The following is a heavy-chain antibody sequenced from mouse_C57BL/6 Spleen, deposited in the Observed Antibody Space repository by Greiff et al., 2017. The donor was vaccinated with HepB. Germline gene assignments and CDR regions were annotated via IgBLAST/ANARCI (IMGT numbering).Heavy chain of an antibody. CDR2: INPNNGGT. D-gene: IGHD2-3*01. Sequence: EVKLQQSGPELVKPGASVKISCKASGYTFTDYYMNWVKQSHGKSLEWIGDINPNNGGTSYNQKFKGKATLTVDKSSSTAYMELRSLTSEDSAVYYCARRGGWLLRDYAMDYWGQGTSVTVSS. V-gene: IGHV1-26*01. J-gene: IGHJ4*01. CDR3: ARRGGWLLRDYAMDY. CDR1: GYTFTDYY.